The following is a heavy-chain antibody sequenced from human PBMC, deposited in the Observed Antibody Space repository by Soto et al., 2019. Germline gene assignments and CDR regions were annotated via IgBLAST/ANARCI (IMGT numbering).Heavy chain of an antibody. D-gene: IGHD3-22*01. CDR1: GGSFSGYY. V-gene: IGHV4-34*01. J-gene: IGHJ4*02. CDR2: INHSGST. CDR3: ARRVAAGLNYYDSSGYCDY. Sequence: QVQLQQWGAGLLKPSETLSLTCAVYGGSFSGYYWSWIRQPPGKGLEWIGEINHSGSTNYNPSLKSRVTISVDRSKNQFSLKLSSVTAADTAVYYCARRVAAGLNYYDSSGYCDYWGQGTLVTVSS.